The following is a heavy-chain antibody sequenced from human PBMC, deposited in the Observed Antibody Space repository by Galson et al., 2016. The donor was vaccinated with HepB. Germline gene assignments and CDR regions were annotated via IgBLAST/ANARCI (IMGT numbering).Heavy chain of an antibody. CDR2: IWGNGRNI. D-gene: IGHD1-14*01. CDR3: ARDGNHGYDMDY. J-gene: IGHJ4*02. CDR1: GFTFSTHS. V-gene: IGHV3-23*01. Sequence: SLRLSCAASGFTFSTHSMSWVRQTPGKGLEWVSAIWGNGRNIYYADSVKGRFTISRDNSMNTVYLQMNSLRDEDTAIYFCARDGNHGYDMDYWGQGTLVTVSS.